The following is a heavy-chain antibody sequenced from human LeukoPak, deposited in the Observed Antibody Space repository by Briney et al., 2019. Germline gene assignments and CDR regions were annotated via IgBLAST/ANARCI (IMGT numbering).Heavy chain of an antibody. Sequence: GGSLRLSCAASGFTVSSNYMSWVRQAPGKGLEWVSVIYSGGSTYYADSVKGRFTISRDNSKNTLYLQMNSLRAEDTAVYYCAKTDGSGSYLLYYFDYWGQGTLVTVSS. D-gene: IGHD3-10*01. V-gene: IGHV3-66*01. J-gene: IGHJ4*02. CDR1: GFTVSSNY. CDR2: IYSGGST. CDR3: AKTDGSGSYLLYYFDY.